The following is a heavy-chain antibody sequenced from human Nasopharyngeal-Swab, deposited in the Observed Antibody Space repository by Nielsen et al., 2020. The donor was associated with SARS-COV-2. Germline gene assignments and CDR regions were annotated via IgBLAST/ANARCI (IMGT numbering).Heavy chain of an antibody. V-gene: IGHV3-48*04. J-gene: IGHJ6*02. CDR2: ISSSSSTI. Sequence: GESLKISCAVSGFSFSESWIHWVRQAPGRGLEWVSFISSSSSTIYYADSVKGRFTISRDNAKNSLYLQMNSLRAEDTAVYYCASTEYHPTRATYGDPYYYGMDVWGQGTTVTVSS. D-gene: IGHD4-17*01. CDR1: GFSFSESW. CDR3: ASTEYHPTRATYGDPYYYGMDV.